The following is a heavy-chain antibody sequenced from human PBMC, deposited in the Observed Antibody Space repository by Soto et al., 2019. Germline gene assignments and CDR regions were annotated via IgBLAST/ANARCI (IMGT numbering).Heavy chain of an antibody. Sequence: SHTLSITCSISGDSVSSYSAAWNWIRQSPSGGLEWLGRTYYRSRFFSDYAESVKSRIIINPDTSKNQFSLQLKSVTPEDTAVYYCVRDRYSSSGWFDPWGQGTPVTASS. CDR2: TYYRSRFFS. J-gene: IGHJ5*02. D-gene: IGHD3-10*01. V-gene: IGHV6-1*01. CDR3: VRDRYSSSGWFDP. CDR1: GDSVSSYSAA.